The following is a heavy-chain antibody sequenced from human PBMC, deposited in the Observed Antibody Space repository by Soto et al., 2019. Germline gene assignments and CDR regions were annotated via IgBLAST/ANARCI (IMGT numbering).Heavy chain of an antibody. CDR1: GFTFRDYY. V-gene: IGHV3-11*01. CDR2: ISSSGTTI. J-gene: IGHJ4*02. CDR3: ARTTWELGVRFDY. Sequence: GGSLRLSCTASGFTFRDYYMTWIRRAPGKGLECLSYISSSGTTIYYADSVKGRFTISRDNANNSLYLQMDGLRAEDTAVYYCARTTWELGVRFDYWGQGALVTVSS. D-gene: IGHD1-1*01.